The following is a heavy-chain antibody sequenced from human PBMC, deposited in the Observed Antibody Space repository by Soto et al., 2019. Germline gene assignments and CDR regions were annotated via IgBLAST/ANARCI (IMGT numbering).Heavy chain of an antibody. J-gene: IGHJ4*02. V-gene: IGHV3-23*01. CDR3: ARVDTTLVTYFDY. CDR2: ISGSGGST. Sequence: GSLRLSCAASGFTSRNYAMTWVRQAPGKGLEWLSSISGSGGSTYYAGSVKGRFAVSRDNSKNTLYLQMNSLRAEDAAVYFCARVDTTLVTYFDYWGQGTLVTV. D-gene: IGHD5-18*01. CDR1: GFTSRNYA.